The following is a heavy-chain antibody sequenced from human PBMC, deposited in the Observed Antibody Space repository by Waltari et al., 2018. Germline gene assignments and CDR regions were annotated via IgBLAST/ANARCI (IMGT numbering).Heavy chain of an antibody. J-gene: IGHJ6*03. CDR1: GYSFTTYG. CDR3: ARVRNSFYYDMDV. Sequence: QVQLVQSGPEVKEPGDSVKVSCKASGYSFTTYGISWVRQVPGQGLEWMGWISVYNCNTDYGQKFQGRVTITTDISTGTVDMELRSLRSDDTAVYYCARVRNSFYYDMDVWGKGTTVTVSS. CDR2: ISVYNCNT. V-gene: IGHV1-18*01.